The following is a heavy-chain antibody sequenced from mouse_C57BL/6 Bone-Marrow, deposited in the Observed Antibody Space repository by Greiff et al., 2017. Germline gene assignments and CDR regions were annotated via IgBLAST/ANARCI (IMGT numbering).Heavy chain of an antibody. CDR1: GYTFTNYW. Sequence: VHLVESGAELVRPGTSVKMSCKASGYTFTNYWIGWAKQRPGHGLEWIGDIYPGGGYTNYNEKFKGKATLTVDKSSSTAYMQFSSLTSEDSAIYYCARTYYYFDYWGQGTTLTVSS. V-gene: IGHV1-63*01. CDR2: IYPGGGYT. D-gene: IGHD2-10*01. J-gene: IGHJ2*01. CDR3: ARTYYYFDY.